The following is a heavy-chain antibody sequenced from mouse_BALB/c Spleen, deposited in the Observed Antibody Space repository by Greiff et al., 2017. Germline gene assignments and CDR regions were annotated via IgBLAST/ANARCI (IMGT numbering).Heavy chain of an antibody. Sequence: DVKLVESGGGLVKPGGSLKLSCAASGFTFSSYAMSWVRQTPEKRLEWVASISSGGSTYYPDSVKGRFTISRDNARNILYLQMSSLRSEDTAMYYCATIFYRYDYAMDYWGQGTSVTVSS. D-gene: IGHD2-14*01. CDR1: GFTFSSYA. CDR3: ATIFYRYDYAMDY. J-gene: IGHJ4*01. CDR2: ISSGGST. V-gene: IGHV5-6-5*01.